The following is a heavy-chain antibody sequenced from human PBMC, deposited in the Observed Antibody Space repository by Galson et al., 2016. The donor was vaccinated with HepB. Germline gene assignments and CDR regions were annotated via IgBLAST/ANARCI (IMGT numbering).Heavy chain of an antibody. CDR1: GYTFTTYA. V-gene: IGHV1-3*01. Sequence: SVKVSCKASGYTFTTYALHWVRQAPGQRLEWMGCINAGNGDTKFSQKFQGRVTITRDTSASTAYVEMRSLRSEDTAVYFCARRGRGNDYNFDDWGLGTLVTVSS. J-gene: IGHJ4*02. CDR3: ARRGRGNDYNFDD. D-gene: IGHD5-24*01. CDR2: INAGNGDT.